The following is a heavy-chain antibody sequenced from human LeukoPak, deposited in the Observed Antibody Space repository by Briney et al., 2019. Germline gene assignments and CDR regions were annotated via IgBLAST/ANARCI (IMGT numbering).Heavy chain of an antibody. CDR2: ISTDGGST. CDR3: ATYYDSSYGY. D-gene: IGHD3-22*01. V-gene: IGHV3-64*01. CDR1: GFTFSSYA. Sequence: PGRSLRLSCAASGFTFSSYAMHWVRQAPGKGLEYVSAISTDGGSTYYANSVKGRFTISRDNSKNTLYLQMGSLRAEDMAVYYCATYYDSSYGYWGQGTLVTVSS. J-gene: IGHJ4*02.